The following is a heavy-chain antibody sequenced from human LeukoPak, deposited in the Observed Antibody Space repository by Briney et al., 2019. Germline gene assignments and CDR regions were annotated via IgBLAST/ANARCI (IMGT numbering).Heavy chain of an antibody. D-gene: IGHD1-26*01. CDR2: IYHSGST. CDR1: GGSISSSNW. J-gene: IGHJ5*02. CDR3: ARDWYVKELLYNWFDP. Sequence: PSETLSLTCAVSGGSISSSNWWSWVRQPPGKGLEWIGEIYHSGSTNYNPSLKSRVTISVDKSKNQFSLQLNSVTPEDTAVYYCARDWYVKELLYNWFDPWGQGTLVTVSS. V-gene: IGHV4-4*02.